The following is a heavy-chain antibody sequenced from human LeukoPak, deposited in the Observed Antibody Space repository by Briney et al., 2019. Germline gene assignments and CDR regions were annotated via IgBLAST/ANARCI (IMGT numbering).Heavy chain of an antibody. CDR3: ARDYHFHYYYYMDV. V-gene: IGHV4-61*02. J-gene: IGHJ6*03. D-gene: IGHD3-3*02. CDR1: GGSISSSSYY. Sequence: SETLSLTCTVSGGSISSSSYYWSWIRQPAGKGLEWIGRIYTSGSTNYNPSLKSRVTISVDTSKNQFSLKLSSVTAADTAVYYCARDYHFHYYYYMDVWGKGTTVTISS. CDR2: IYTSGST.